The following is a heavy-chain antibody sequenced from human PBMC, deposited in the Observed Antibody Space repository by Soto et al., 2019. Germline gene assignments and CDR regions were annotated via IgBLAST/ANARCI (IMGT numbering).Heavy chain of an antibody. CDR2: ISWNSDTI. D-gene: IGHD3-22*01. V-gene: IGHV3-9*01. CDR1: GFTFDDYA. Sequence: EVQLVESGGGLVQPGRSLRLSCAASGFTFDDYAMHWVRQAPGKGLEWVSGISWNSDTIGYADSIKGRFTISRDNAKNSLYLQMNSLRAEDTALYYCAKDISSYYDSWGYNYWGQGTLVTVSS. J-gene: IGHJ4*02. CDR3: AKDISSYYDSWGYNY.